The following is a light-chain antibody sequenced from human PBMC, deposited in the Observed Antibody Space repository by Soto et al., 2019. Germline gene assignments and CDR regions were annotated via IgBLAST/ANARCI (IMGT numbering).Light chain of an antibody. V-gene: IGKV3-20*01. J-gene: IGKJ5*01. CDR3: QQLHDSPIT. CDR1: RQVSDSS. CDR2: GAS. Sequence: EIVLTLSPGPRALSTGESATLPCRGSRQVSDSSLAWYQQKPGQAPRLLIYGASSWQCGVPERFCGSGSGTDFTLTISSLQPEDFAVYYCQQLHDSPITFGQGTRLEIK.